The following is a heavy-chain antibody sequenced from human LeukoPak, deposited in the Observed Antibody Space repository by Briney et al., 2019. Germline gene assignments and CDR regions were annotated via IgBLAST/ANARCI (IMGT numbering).Heavy chain of an antibody. Sequence: GGSLRLSCVASGFTVNDNYMGWVRQAPAKGLEGVSVIYSVGSTYYADSVRGRFTISRDNSKNTLYLQMKSLRVEDTAVYYCAGSLAYCGGDCRLGDYWGQGTLVTVSS. CDR2: IYSVGST. J-gene: IGHJ4*02. CDR3: AGSLAYCGGDCRLGDY. V-gene: IGHV3-66*01. CDR1: GFTVNDNY. D-gene: IGHD2-21*02.